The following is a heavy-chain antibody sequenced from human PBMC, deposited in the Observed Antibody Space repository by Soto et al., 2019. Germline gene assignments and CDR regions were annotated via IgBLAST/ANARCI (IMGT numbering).Heavy chain of an antibody. V-gene: IGHV3-9*01. CDR1: GFTFDDYA. D-gene: IGHD6-13*01. Sequence: LRLSCAASGFTFDDYAMHWVRQAPGKGLEWVSGISWNSGSINYADSVKGRFTISRDNDKNSLYLQMNSLRGEDTALYYCAKDMYSSHHYGMDVWGQGTTVTVSS. J-gene: IGHJ6*02. CDR2: ISWNSGSI. CDR3: AKDMYSSHHYGMDV.